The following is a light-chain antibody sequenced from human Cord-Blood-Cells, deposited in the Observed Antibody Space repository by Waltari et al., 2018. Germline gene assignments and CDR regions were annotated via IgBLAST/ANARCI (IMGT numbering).Light chain of an antibody. CDR2: EVS. V-gene: IGLV2-23*02. CDR3: CSYAGSSTYV. J-gene: IGLJ1*01. CDR1: SSDVGSYNL. Sequence: QSALTQPASVSGSPGQSITISCTGTSSDVGSYNLVSWYQQHPGKAPNLMLYEVSKRPSGVSNRCSGAKSGNTASLTISGLQAEDEADYYCCSYAGSSTYVFGTGTKVTVL.